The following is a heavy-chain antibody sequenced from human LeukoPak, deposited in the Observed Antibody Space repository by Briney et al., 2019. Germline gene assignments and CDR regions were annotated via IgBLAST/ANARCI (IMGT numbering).Heavy chain of an antibody. CDR2: ISSSSSHI. J-gene: IGHJ4*02. CDR3: ARTKRDPNPVDY. CDR1: GFIFRTYS. Sequence: NPGGSLRLSCVASGFIFRTYSMNWVRQAPGKGLEWVSSISSSSSHIYYADSVKGRFTISRDNAKNSLYLQMNSLRAEDTAVYYWARTKRDPNPVDYWGEATLVTVSS. D-gene: IGHD2-8*01. V-gene: IGHV3-21*06.